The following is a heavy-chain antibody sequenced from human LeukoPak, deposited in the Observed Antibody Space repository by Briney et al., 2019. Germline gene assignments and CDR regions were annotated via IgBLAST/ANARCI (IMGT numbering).Heavy chain of an antibody. CDR3: ARRPRSPYGSGFDF. CDR1: GGSFSGYY. Sequence: PSETLSLTCAESGGSFSGYYWSWIRQSPGKGLEWIGEINDSGSTSYNPSLKSRVTISLDTSKTQFSLRLTSVTAADTAVYYCARRPRSPYGSGFDFWGQEIQVTVSS. V-gene: IGHV4-34*01. D-gene: IGHD3-10*01. J-gene: IGHJ4*02. CDR2: INDSGST.